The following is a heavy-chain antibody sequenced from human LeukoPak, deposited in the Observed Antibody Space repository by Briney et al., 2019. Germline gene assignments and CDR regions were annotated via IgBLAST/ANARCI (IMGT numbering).Heavy chain of an antibody. Sequence: GGSLRLSCAASGFTFSSYWMSWVRQAPGKGLEWVANIKQDGSEKYYVDSVKGRFTISRDNAKNSLYLQMNSLRAEDTAVYYCASFGTPAEDTAIRGYYYGMDVWGQGTTVTVSS. V-gene: IGHV3-7*01. CDR3: ASFGTPAEDTAIRGYYYGMDV. CDR2: IKQDGSEK. J-gene: IGHJ6*02. CDR1: GFTFSSYW. D-gene: IGHD5-18*01.